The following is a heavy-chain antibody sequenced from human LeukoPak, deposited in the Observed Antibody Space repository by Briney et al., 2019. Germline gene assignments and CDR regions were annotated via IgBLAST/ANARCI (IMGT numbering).Heavy chain of an antibody. Sequence: SGTLSLTCTVSGGSISSYYWSWIRQPPGKGLEWIGYIYYSGSTNYNPSLKSRVTTSVDTSKNQFSPKLSSVTAADTAVYYCAREGGPTYQLPYYYYYGMDVWGQGTTVTVSS. CDR2: IYYSGST. CDR1: GGSISSYY. J-gene: IGHJ6*02. D-gene: IGHD2-2*01. V-gene: IGHV4-59*12. CDR3: AREGGPTYQLPYYYYYGMDV.